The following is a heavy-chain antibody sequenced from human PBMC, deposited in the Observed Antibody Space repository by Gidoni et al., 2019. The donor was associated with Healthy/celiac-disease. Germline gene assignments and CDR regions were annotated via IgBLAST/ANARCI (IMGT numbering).Heavy chain of an antibody. J-gene: IGHJ2*01. CDR3: ARDHRIAVAGNYYWYFDL. CDR1: GFTVSSNY. D-gene: IGHD6-19*01. V-gene: IGHV3-66*02. CDR2: IYSGGST. Sequence: EVQLVESGGGLVQPGGSLRLSCAASGFTVSSNYMSWVRQAPGKGLEWVSVIYSGGSTYYADSVKGRFTISRDNSKNTLYLQMNSLRAEDTAVYYCARDHRIAVAGNYYWYFDLWGRGTLVTVSS.